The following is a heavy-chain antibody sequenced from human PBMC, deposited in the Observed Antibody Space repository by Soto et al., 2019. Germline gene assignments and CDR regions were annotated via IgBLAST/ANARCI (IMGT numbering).Heavy chain of an antibody. CDR3: TRDSPSILWFGERYYYYGMDV. Sequence: PGGSLRLSCTASGFTFGDYAMSWVRQAPGKGLEWVGFIRSKAYGGTTEYAASVKGRFTISRDDSKSIAYLQMNSLKTEDTAVYYCTRDSPSILWFGERYYYYGMDVWGQGTTVTVSS. D-gene: IGHD3-10*01. J-gene: IGHJ6*02. CDR1: GFTFGDYA. V-gene: IGHV3-49*04. CDR2: IRSKAYGGTT.